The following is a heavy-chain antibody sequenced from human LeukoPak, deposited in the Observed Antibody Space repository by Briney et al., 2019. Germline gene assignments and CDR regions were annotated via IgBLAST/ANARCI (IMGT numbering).Heavy chain of an antibody. CDR1: GGTFSSYA. CDR2: IIPIFGTA. Sequence: SVKVSCTASGGTFSSYAISWVRQAPGQGLEWMGGIIPIFGTANYAQKFQGRVTITADESTSTAYMELSSLRSEDTAVYYCARQGGSGWTSYYFDYWAREPWSPSPQ. V-gene: IGHV1-69*13. CDR3: ARQGGSGWTSYYFDY. J-gene: IGHJ4*02. D-gene: IGHD6-19*01.